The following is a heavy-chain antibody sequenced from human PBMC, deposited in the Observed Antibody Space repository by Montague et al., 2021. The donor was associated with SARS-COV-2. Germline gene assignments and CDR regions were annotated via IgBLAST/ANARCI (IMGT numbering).Heavy chain of an antibody. CDR2: IQESESGXT. Sequence: SETLSPTCAVSGGSISSRACGSWVRQRPGKGLEWFGEIQESESGXTNXNPSVKSRVTISIDQSKNYLSLNMTSMTAADTAVYYCGGTWVYFSPVDVWGQGTTVIVSS. CDR1: GGSISSRAC. V-gene: IGHV4-4*02. CDR3: GGTWVYFSPVDV. D-gene: IGHD3-3*01. J-gene: IGHJ6*02.